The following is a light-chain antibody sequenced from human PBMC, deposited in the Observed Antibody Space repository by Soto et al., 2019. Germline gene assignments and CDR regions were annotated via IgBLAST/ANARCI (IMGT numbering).Light chain of an antibody. CDR3: SSYAGSNNLV. CDR1: SSDVGGYNY. V-gene: IGLV2-8*01. Sequence: QSALTQPPSASGSPGQSFTISCTGTSSDVGGYNYVSWYQQHPGKAPKLMIYEVSKRPSGVPDRFSGSKSGNTASLTVSGLQAEDEADYYCSSYAGSNNLVFGTGTKLTGL. CDR2: EVS. J-gene: IGLJ1*01.